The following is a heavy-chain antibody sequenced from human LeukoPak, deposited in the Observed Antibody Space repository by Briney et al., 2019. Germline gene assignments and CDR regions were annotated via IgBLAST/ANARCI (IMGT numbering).Heavy chain of an antibody. V-gene: IGHV1-2*02. Sequence: ASVKVSCKASGYTFTGYYMHWVRQAPGQELEWMGWINPNSGGTNYAQKLQGRVTMTRDTSISTAYMELSRLRSDDTAVYYCAREPTIPTYMDVWGKGTTVTISS. CDR2: INPNSGGT. D-gene: IGHD3-9*01. CDR3: AREPTIPTYMDV. J-gene: IGHJ6*03. CDR1: GYTFTGYY.